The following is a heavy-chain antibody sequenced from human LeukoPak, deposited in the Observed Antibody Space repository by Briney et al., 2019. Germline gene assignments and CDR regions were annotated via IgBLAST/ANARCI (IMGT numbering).Heavy chain of an antibody. Sequence: PGGSLRLSCAASGFTFSDYWMSWVRQTPGKGLEWVANIKQEGSEKYYVDSVKGRFTISRDNAKNSLYLQMNSLRAEDTAIYYCARHFRREVLIGSAFDIWGQGTIVTVSS. CDR3: ARHFRREVLIGSAFDI. D-gene: IGHD3-10*01. CDR2: IKQEGSEK. CDR1: GFTFSDYW. J-gene: IGHJ3*02. V-gene: IGHV3-7*01.